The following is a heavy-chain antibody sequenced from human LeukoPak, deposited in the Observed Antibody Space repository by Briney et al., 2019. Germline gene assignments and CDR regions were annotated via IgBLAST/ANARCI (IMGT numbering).Heavy chain of an antibody. CDR1: GFTFSSYE. Sequence: GGSLRLSCAASGFTFSSYEMNWVRQAPGKGLEWVSYISSSGSTIYYADSVKGRFTISRDNAKNTLYLQMNSLRAEDTAVYFCARVPWEYYDFWSGYLFDYWGQGTLVTVSS. CDR2: ISSSGSTI. D-gene: IGHD3-3*01. CDR3: ARVPWEYYDFWSGYLFDY. V-gene: IGHV3-48*03. J-gene: IGHJ4*02.